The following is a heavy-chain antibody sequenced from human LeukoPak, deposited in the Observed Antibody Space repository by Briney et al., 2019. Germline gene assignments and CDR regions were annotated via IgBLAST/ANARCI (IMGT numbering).Heavy chain of an antibody. J-gene: IGHJ6*03. CDR3: ARLAYCSNDVCYSNDYYTMDV. CDR2: IYPDDSDT. Sequence: GESRKISCKGSGYTFSSYWIGWVRQMPGKGLEWMGIIYPDDSDTRYSPSFQGQVTISADKSISTAYLQWSSLKASDTAMYYCARLAYCSNDVCYSNDYYTMDVWGKGTTVTVSS. V-gene: IGHV5-51*01. D-gene: IGHD2-8*01. CDR1: GYTFSSYW.